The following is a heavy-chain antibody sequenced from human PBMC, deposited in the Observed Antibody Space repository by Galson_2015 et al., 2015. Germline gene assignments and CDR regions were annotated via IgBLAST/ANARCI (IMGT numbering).Heavy chain of an antibody. CDR1: GFAFSDYY. J-gene: IGHJ4*02. Sequence: SLRLSCAASGFAFSDYYITWLRQAPGKGLEWVSYISSSASTIYYADSVKGRFTISRDNAKNSLFLQMNSLGAEDTAVYYCARMTHYDRDGYFLYYFDYWGQGTLVTVSS. V-gene: IGHV3-11*01. D-gene: IGHD3-22*01. CDR2: ISSSASTI. CDR3: ARMTHYDRDGYFLYYFDY.